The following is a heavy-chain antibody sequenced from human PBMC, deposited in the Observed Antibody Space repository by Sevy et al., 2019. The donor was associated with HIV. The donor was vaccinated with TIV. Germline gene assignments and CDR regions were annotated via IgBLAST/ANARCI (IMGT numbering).Heavy chain of an antibody. CDR1: GFTFDDYA. CDR3: AKDLAGEGFGAGLFDY. D-gene: IGHD3-10*01. J-gene: IGHJ4*02. V-gene: IGHV3-9*01. Sequence: GGYLRLSCTASGFTFDDYAMHWVRQAPGKGLEWVSGISWTGDILGYADSVKGRFTISRDNAKNSFYLQMNSLRVEDTAFYYCAKDLAGEGFGAGLFDYWGQGTLVTVSS. CDR2: ISWTGDIL.